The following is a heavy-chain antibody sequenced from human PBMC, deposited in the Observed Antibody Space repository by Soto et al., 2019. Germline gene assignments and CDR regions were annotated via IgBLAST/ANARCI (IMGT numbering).Heavy chain of an antibody. CDR3: VKSVARYVGGMDV. D-gene: IGHD1-20*01. CDR2: ISGIGGGSST. CDR1: GFSFDNYA. Sequence: PGGSLRLSCAASGFSFDNYAMSWVRQAPGKGLEWVSGISGIGGGSSTYYVDSVKGRFTISRDDSKNTLYLQMNTLRAEDTAVYYCVKSVARYVGGMDVWGQGTTVTVSS. J-gene: IGHJ6*02. V-gene: IGHV3-23*01.